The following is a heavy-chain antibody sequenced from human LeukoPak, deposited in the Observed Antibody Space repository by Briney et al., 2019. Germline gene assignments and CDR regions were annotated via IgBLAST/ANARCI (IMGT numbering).Heavy chain of an antibody. V-gene: IGHV4-34*01. J-gene: IGHJ5*02. CDR3: ARAFIVVVVAATRSAWFDP. D-gene: IGHD2-15*01. CDR1: GGSFSGYY. CDR2: INHSGST. Sequence: SETLSLTCAVYGGSFSGYYWSWIRQPPGKGLEWIGEINHSGSTNYNPSLKSRVTISVDTSKNQFSLKLSSVTAADTAAYYCARAFIVVVVAATRSAWFDPWGQGTLVTVSS.